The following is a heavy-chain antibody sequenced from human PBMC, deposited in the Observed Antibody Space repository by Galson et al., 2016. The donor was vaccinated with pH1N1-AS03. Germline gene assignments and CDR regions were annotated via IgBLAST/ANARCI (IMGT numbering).Heavy chain of an antibody. D-gene: IGHD2/OR15-2a*01. Sequence: SETLSLTCTVSGDPMSGNHWNWIRQPPGKGLEWMGYIHFSGSTIYNPSLRGRVTMSIDRSKTQFSLKLTSATTADTALYFCVRQGNKYHRNAFDLWGEGTMVTVSS. CDR1: GDPMSGNH. CDR3: VRQGNKYHRNAFDL. J-gene: IGHJ3*01. CDR2: IHFSGST. V-gene: IGHV4-59*03.